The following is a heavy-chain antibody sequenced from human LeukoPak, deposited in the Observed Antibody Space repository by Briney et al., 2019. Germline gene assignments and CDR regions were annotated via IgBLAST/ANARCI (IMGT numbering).Heavy chain of an antibody. CDR3: ARVEYSSSSHYYYYMDV. V-gene: IGHV1-8*01. CDR2: MNPNSGNT. D-gene: IGHD6-6*01. CDR1: GYTFTSYD. Sequence: ASVKVSCKASGYTFTSYDINWVRQATGQGLEWMGWMNPNSGNTGYAQKFQGRVTMTRNTSISTAYMELSSLRSEDTAVYYCARVEYSSSSHYYYYMDVWGKGTTVTVSS. J-gene: IGHJ6*03.